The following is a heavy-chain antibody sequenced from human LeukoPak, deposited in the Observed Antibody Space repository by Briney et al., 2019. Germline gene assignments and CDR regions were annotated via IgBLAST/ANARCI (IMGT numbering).Heavy chain of an antibody. D-gene: IGHD3-10*01. CDR3: ARSHGLGSWYYFDY. J-gene: IGHJ4*02. V-gene: IGHV4-59*01. CDR2: IYYSGST. CDR1: GGSISSYY. Sequence: SETLSLTRSVSGGSISSYYWSWIRQPPGKGLEWIGYIYYSGSTNYNPSLKSRVTISLDTPKNQISLKVSSVTAADTAVYYCARSHGLGSWYYFDYWGQGNLVTVSS.